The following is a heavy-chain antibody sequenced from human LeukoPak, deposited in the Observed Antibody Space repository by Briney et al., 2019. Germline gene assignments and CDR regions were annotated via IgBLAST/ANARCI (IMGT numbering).Heavy chain of an antibody. CDR3: ARDFGDYVRLGQNWFDP. J-gene: IGHJ5*02. CDR1: GGSISSGSYY. CDR2: MYTSGST. V-gene: IGHV4-61*02. Sequence: SETLSLTCTVSGGSISSGSYYWSWIRQPAGKGLEWIGRMYTSGSTNYNPSLKSRVTISVDTSKNHSSLKLSSVTAADTAVYYCARDFGDYVRLGQNWFDPWGQGILVTVSS. D-gene: IGHD4-17*01.